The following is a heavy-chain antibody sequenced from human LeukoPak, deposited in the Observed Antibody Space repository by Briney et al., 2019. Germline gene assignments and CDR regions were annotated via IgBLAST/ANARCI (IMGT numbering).Heavy chain of an antibody. CDR2: IYYSGST. V-gene: IGHV4-59*08. J-gene: IGHJ6*02. Sequence: PSETLSLTCTVSGGSISSYYWSWIRQPPGKGLEWIGYIYYSGSTNYNPSLKRRVTISVATSKNHFSLKMSSVTLADTAVYYCAATYGSGSSGYYYYGMDVWGQGTTVTVSS. D-gene: IGHD3-10*01. CDR1: GGSISSYY. CDR3: AATYGSGSSGYYYYGMDV.